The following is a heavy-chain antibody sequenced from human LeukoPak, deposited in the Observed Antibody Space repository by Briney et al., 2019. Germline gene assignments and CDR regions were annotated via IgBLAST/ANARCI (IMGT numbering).Heavy chain of an antibody. J-gene: IGHJ4*02. V-gene: IGHV4-59*01. CDR1: GGSISRYY. D-gene: IGHD3/OR15-3a*01. CDR3: ARSKTYDFWSGYYYFDY. Sequence: SETLSLTCTVSGGSISRYYWSWLRQPPGKGLEWIGYIYYSGSTNYNPSLKSRVTISVDTSKNHFSLKLSSVTAADTAVYYCARSKTYDFWSGYYYFDYWGQGTLVTVSS. CDR2: IYYSGST.